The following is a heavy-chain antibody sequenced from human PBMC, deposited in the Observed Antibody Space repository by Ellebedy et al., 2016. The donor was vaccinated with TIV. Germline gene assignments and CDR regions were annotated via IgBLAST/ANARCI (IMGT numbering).Heavy chain of an antibody. D-gene: IGHD2-21*01. Sequence: PGGSLRLSCEASGIIVSDYFMNWVRQAPGKGLEWVSVLYPDAKTNYTDSVNGRFIVSRDSSKNTLYLQMNSLTAEDTAVYYCARDPGGGGDFGDNWFDPWGQGTRVTVSS. CDR3: ARDPGGGGDFGDNWFDP. CDR2: LYPDAKT. J-gene: IGHJ5*02. CDR1: GIIVSDYF. V-gene: IGHV3-66*01.